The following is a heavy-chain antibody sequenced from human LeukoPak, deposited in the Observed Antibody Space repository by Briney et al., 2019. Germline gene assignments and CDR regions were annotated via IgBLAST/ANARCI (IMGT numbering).Heavy chain of an antibody. D-gene: IGHD5-24*01. CDR1: GFTFDDYG. CDR3: AREINLSVEMATVFDY. Sequence: PGGSLRLSCAASGFTFDDYGMSWVRQAPGKGLEWVSGINWNGGSTVYADSVKGRFTISRDNAKNSLYLQMNSLRAEDTALYYCAREINLSVEMATVFDYWGQGTLVTVSS. J-gene: IGHJ4*02. CDR2: INWNGGST. V-gene: IGHV3-20*04.